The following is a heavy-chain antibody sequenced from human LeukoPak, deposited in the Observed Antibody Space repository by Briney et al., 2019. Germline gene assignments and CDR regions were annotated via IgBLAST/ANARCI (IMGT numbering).Heavy chain of an antibody. Sequence: SETLSLTCAVYGGSFSGYYWSWIRQPPGKGLEWIGEINHSGSTNYNPSLKSRVTISVDTSKNQFSLKLSSVTAADTAVYYCARGRVDLVVVVPAAIRYGMDVWGQGTTVTVSS. V-gene: IGHV4-34*01. J-gene: IGHJ6*02. CDR2: INHSGST. D-gene: IGHD2-2*02. CDR3: ARGRVDLVVVVPAAIRYGMDV. CDR1: GGSFSGYY.